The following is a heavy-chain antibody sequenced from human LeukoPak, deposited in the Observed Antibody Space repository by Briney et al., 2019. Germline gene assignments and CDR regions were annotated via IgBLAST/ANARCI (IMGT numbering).Heavy chain of an antibody. CDR1: GYTFTGYY. CDR2: INPNSGGT. V-gene: IGHV1-2*02. D-gene: IGHD6-19*01. J-gene: IGHJ4*02. CDR3: ARVGYSSGQPFDY. Sequence: ASVKVSCKASGYTFTGYYMHWVRQAPGQGLEWMGWINPNSGGTNYAQKFQGRVTMTRDTSISTAYMELSRLRSDDTAVYYCARVGYSSGQPFDYWGQGTLVTVSS.